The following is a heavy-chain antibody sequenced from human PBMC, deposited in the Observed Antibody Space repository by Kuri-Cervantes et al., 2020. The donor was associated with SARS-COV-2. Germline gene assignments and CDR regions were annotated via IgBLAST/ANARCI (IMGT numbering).Heavy chain of an antibody. V-gene: IGHV3-33*01. CDR1: GITFSSYD. CDR2: IWYGGSNK. Sequence: CWTSSGITFSSYDLCWVRQAPDKGQQWVAFIWYGGSNKYYPDSVKGGFTISRDNFKNTVYLQMNSLMAEDTAVYYCSGRSNFHPDSGAYVWGQGTTVTVSS. CDR3: SGRSNFHPDSGAYV. J-gene: IGHJ6*02. D-gene: IGHD3-22*01.